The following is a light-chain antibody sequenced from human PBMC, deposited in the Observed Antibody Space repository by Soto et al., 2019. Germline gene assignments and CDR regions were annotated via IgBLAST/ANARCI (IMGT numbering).Light chain of an antibody. CDR1: QSVSGW. CDR3: QQYETFSGR. V-gene: IGKV1-5*01. Sequence: DIQMTQSPSTLSASVGDTVTVTCRASQSVSGWLAWYQQKPGEAPKLLIYDGSALPRGVPSMFSGSGSGTKFTLTIASLQPDDFATYYCQQYETFSGRFGPGTKVEI. CDR2: DGS. J-gene: IGKJ1*01.